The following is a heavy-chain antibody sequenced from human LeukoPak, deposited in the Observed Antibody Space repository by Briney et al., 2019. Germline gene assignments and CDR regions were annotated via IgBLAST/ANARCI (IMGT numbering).Heavy chain of an antibody. Sequence: ASVKVSCKASGYTFTSYGISWVRQAPGQGLEWMGWISAYNGNTNYAQKLQGRVTMTTDTSTSTAYMELRSLRSDDTAVYYCARDLFRYGGGSRLDYWGQETLVTVSS. D-gene: IGHD6-19*01. CDR1: GYTFTSYG. CDR3: ARDLFRYGGGSRLDY. CDR2: ISAYNGNT. V-gene: IGHV1-18*01. J-gene: IGHJ4*02.